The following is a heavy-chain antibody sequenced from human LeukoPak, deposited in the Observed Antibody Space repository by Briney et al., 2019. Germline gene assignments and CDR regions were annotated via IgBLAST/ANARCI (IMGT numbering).Heavy chain of an antibody. V-gene: IGHV5-51*01. CDR2: IYPGDSDT. J-gene: IGHJ4*02. Sequence: GESLKISCKGSGYSFTSYWIGWVRQMPGKGLEWMGIIYPGDSDTRYSPSFQGQVTISADKSISTAYLQWSSLKASDTAMYYCARRGYYDILTGYPLPFDYWGQGTLVTVSS. CDR1: GYSFTSYW. D-gene: IGHD3-9*01. CDR3: ARRGYYDILTGYPLPFDY.